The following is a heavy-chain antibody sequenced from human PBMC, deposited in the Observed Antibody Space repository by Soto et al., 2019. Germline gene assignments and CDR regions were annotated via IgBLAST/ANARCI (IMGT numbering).Heavy chain of an antibody. Sequence: QVQLQESGPGLVKPSQTLSLSCTVSGGSISSGGYYWSWIRQHPGKGLEWIGYIYYSGSTYYNPSRKSRVTISVDTSKNQFSLNLRSVTAADTAVYYCARGRYSSSSSWFDPWGQGTLVTVSS. CDR2: IYYSGST. CDR1: GGSISSGGYY. V-gene: IGHV4-31*03. CDR3: ARGRYSSSSSWFDP. J-gene: IGHJ5*02. D-gene: IGHD6-6*01.